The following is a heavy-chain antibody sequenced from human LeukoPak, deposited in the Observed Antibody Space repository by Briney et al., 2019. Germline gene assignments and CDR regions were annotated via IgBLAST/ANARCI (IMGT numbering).Heavy chain of an antibody. Sequence: GGSLRLSCAASGFTFSSYSMNWVRQAPGKGLEWVSGISGSGRSTYYADSVKGRFTISRDNSKNTLYLQMNTLRAEDTAVYYCAKDTEAIFGVVVPYFDYWGQGTLVTVSS. J-gene: IGHJ4*02. D-gene: IGHD3-3*01. V-gene: IGHV3-23*01. CDR3: AKDTEAIFGVVVPYFDY. CDR1: GFTFSSYS. CDR2: ISGSGRST.